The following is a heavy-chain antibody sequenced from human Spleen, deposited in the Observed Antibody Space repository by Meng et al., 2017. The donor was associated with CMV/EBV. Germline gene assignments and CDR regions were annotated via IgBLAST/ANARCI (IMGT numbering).Heavy chain of an antibody. CDR2: IKSKSDGGAT. Sequence: GESLKISCAASGFTFINAWMSWVRQAPGKGLEWVGRIKSKSDGGATDYAAPVKDRFTISRENAKNSLFLQMHSLRAEDTAVYYCARGWGGDVVVVPGGVPAFYFDSWGHGTLVTVSS. J-gene: IGHJ5*01. D-gene: IGHD2-2*01. V-gene: IGHV3-15*01. CDR1: GFTFINAW. CDR3: ARGWGGDVVVVPGGVPAFYFDS.